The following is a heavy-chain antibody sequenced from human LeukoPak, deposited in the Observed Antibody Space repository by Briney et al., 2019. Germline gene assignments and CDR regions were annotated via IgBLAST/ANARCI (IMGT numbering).Heavy chain of an antibody. V-gene: IGHV3-23*01. Sequence: GGSLRLSCAASGFTFSSYSMNWVRQAPGKGLEWVSVISGSGGSTYYADSVQGRFTISRDNSKNTLFLQMNSLRAEDTAVYYCAKRGYDTSGYYGYFDYWAQGTLVTVSS. D-gene: IGHD3-22*01. J-gene: IGHJ4*02. CDR2: ISGSGGST. CDR3: AKRGYDTSGYYGYFDY. CDR1: GFTFSSYS.